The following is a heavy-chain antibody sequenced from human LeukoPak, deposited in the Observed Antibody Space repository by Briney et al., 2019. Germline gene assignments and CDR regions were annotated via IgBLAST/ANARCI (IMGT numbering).Heavy chain of an antibody. CDR3: ARLGTYYDFWSGHKDGDY. V-gene: IGHV5-51*01. J-gene: IGHJ4*02. CDR1: GYSFTSYW. D-gene: IGHD3-3*01. CDR2: IYPGDSDT. Sequence: GESLKISCKGSGYSFTSYWIGWVRQMPGKGLEWMGIIYPGDSDTRYSPSFQGQVTISADKSISTAYLQWSSLKASDTAIYYCARLGTYYDFWSGHKDGDYWGQGTLVTVSS.